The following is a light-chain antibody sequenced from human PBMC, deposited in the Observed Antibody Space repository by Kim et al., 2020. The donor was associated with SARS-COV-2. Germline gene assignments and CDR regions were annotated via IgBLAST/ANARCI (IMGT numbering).Light chain of an antibody. CDR3: QVWDSSSDDWV. Sequence: APEKTARIACGGNNIGSTSVQCGKQRPGQAPVLFIYEESDRPSGSPERVSVANSVNKASLTISRVEAGDEADYSCQVWDSSSDDWVFGGGTQLTFL. V-gene: IGLV3-21*03. CDR2: EES. J-gene: IGLJ3*02. CDR1: NIGSTS.